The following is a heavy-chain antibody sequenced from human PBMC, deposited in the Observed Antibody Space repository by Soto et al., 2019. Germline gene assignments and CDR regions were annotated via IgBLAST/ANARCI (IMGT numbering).Heavy chain of an antibody. CDR3: ARGVLRYYYYGMDV. J-gene: IGHJ6*02. Sequence: QVQLQESGPGLVKPSETLSLTCTVSGDSISSYYWSWLRQPPGRGLEWIGYIYISGSTNYNPSLTGLVTISVDTSKNQFSLKLTSVTAADTAVYDCARGVLRYYYYGMDVWGQGTTVTVSS. CDR2: IYISGST. V-gene: IGHV4-59*01. CDR1: GDSISSYY.